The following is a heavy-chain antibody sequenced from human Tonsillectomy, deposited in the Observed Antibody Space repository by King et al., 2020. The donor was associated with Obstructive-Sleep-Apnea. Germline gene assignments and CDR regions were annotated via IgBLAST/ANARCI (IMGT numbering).Heavy chain of an antibody. CDR1: GVSISNYY. V-gene: IGHV4-59*08. CDR3: ARHRGVEDYGGYGDYFDY. D-gene: IGHD5-12*01. J-gene: IGHJ4*02. Sequence: QLQESGPGLVKPSETLSLTCTVSGVSISNYYWSWIRQPPGKGLEGIGYMYYSGNTNFNPSLKSRVTISADTSKIQFSLILITVTAADTAVYYCARHRGVEDYGGYGDYFDYWGQGTQVTVSS. CDR2: MYYSGNT.